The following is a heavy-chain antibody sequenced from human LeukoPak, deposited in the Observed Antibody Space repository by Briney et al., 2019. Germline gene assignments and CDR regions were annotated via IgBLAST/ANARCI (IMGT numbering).Heavy chain of an antibody. CDR2: ISAYNGNT. J-gene: IGHJ6*03. D-gene: IGHD2-2*01. Sequence: ASVKVSCKASGYTFTSYGISWVRQAPGHGLEWMGWISAYNGNTHYAQKLQGRVTMTTDTSTSTAYMELRSLRSDDTGVYYCARAYSSTSRGYYYYYYMDVWGKGTTVTVS. V-gene: IGHV1-18*01. CDR3: ARAYSSTSRGYYYYYYMDV. CDR1: GYTFTSYG.